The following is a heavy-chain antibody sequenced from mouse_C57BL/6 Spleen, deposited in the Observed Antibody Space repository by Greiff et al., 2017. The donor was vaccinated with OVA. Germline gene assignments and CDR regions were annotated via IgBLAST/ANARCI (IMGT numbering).Heavy chain of an antibody. Sequence: VQLQQSGPGLAKPSQTLSLTCSVTGYSITSDYWNWIRKFPGNKLEYMGYISYSGSTYYNPSLKSRISITRDTSKNQYYLQLNSVTTEDTVTYYCARSIITTVVEDWDFDVWGTGTTVTVSS. D-gene: IGHD1-1*01. CDR3: ARSIITTVVEDWDFDV. J-gene: IGHJ1*03. V-gene: IGHV3-8*01. CDR2: ISYSGST. CDR1: GYSITSDY.